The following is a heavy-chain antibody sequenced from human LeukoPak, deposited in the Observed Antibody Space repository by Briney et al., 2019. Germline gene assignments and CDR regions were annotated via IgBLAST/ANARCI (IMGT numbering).Heavy chain of an antibody. CDR3: VRDPSGSGFAFDS. D-gene: IGHD1-1*01. CDR1: GFTFSSYG. J-gene: IGHJ4*02. V-gene: IGHV3-33*01. Sequence: GGSLRLSCAASGFTFSSYGMHWVRQAPGKGLEWVAFIWFDGSNKHYADSVKGRFTISRDNSEDTLYLQMNSLRAEDTAVYYCVRDPSGSGFAFDSWGQGALVTVSS. CDR2: IWFDGSNK.